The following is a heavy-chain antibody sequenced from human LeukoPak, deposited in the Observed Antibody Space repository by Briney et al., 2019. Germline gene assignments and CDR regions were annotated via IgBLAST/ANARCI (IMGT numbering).Heavy chain of an antibody. J-gene: IGHJ4*02. CDR1: GGSISSYY. V-gene: IGHV4-59*08. D-gene: IGHD6-19*01. CDR3: ARQLRPVAGLDY. Sequence: SETLSLTCTVSGGSISSYYWSWIRQPPGKGLEWIGYIYYSGSTNYNPSLKSRVTISVDTSKNQFSLKLSSVTAADTAVYYCARQLRPVAGLDYWGQGTLVTVSS. CDR2: IYYSGST.